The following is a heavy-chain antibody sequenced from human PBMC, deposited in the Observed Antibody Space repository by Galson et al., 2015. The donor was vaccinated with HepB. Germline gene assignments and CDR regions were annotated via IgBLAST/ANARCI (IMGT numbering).Heavy chain of an antibody. J-gene: IGHJ3*02. D-gene: IGHD2-2*01. Sequence: SEKVSCKVSTYISTDYGISWVRQAPGQGLEWMGWVHASNGHTNYAKRLQGRVTMAIDTSTSTAYMELRSLTFDDTAVYFCARGDVVVVTGDIHAFDIWGQGTMVTVSS. CDR1: TYISTDYG. CDR2: VHASNGHT. V-gene: IGHV1-18*04. CDR3: ARGDVVVVTGDIHAFDI.